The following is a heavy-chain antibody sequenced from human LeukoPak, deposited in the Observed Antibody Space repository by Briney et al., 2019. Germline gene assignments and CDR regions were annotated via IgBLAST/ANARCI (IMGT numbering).Heavy chain of an antibody. D-gene: IGHD1-26*01. J-gene: IGHJ3*02. CDR1: GGSISSSNW. V-gene: IGHV4-4*02. CDR3: ARAGGTRGIEGIPLRGDAFDI. Sequence: SETLSLTCAVSGGSISSSNWWRRVRQPPGKGLEWIGEIYHSGSTNYNPPLKSRVTISVDTSKNHFSLKLTTVTAADTAVYYCARAGGTRGIEGIPLRGDAFDIWGQGTMVTVS. CDR2: IYHSGST.